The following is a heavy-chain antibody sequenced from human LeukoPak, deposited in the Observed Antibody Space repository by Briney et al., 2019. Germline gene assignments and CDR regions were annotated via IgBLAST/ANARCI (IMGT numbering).Heavy chain of an antibody. V-gene: IGHV1-69*05. J-gene: IGHJ5*02. CDR1: GGTFSSYA. D-gene: IGHD1-26*01. CDR2: IIPIFGTA. CDR3: ARGQVGATGWFDP. Sequence: SVKVTCKASGGTFSSYAISWVRQAPGQGLEWMGGIIPIFGTANYAQKFQGRVTITTDESTSTAYMELSSLRSEDTAVYYCARGQVGATGWFDPWGQGTLVTVSS.